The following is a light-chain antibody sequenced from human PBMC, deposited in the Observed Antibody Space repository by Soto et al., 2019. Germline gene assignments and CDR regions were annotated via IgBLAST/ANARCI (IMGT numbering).Light chain of an antibody. J-gene: IGKJ4*01. CDR1: QGLGVW. V-gene: IGKV1-12*01. Sequence: DIQMTQSPSSVSASVGDRVTITCRASQGLGVWLGWYQQKPGKAPQLLIFGASGLQSGVPSRFSGSGSGTDFTLTISSLQPEDFATYYCQQAYSFPLTFGGGTKVDSK. CDR3: QQAYSFPLT. CDR2: GAS.